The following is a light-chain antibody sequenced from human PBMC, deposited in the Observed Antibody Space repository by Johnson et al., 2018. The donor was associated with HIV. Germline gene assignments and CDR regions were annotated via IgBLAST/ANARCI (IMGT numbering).Light chain of an antibody. CDR1: SSNIGNNY. CDR2: DNN. Sequence: QAVLTQPPSVSAAPGQKVTISCSGRSSNIGNNYVSWFQQLPGTAPKLLIYDNNKRPSGIPDRFSGSKSGTSATLGITGLQTRDEADYYCGTWDSKLSVYVFATGKKVTVL. V-gene: IGLV1-51*01. CDR3: GTWDSKLSVYV. J-gene: IGLJ1*01.